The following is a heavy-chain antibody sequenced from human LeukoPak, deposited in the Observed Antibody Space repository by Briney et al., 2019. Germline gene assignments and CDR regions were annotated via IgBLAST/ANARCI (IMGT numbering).Heavy chain of an antibody. D-gene: IGHD2-2*01. J-gene: IGHJ3*02. Sequence: SETLSLTCTVSGGSISSGDYYWSWIRQPPGKGLEWIGYIYYSGSTYYNPSLKSRATISVDTSKNQFSLKLSSVTAADTAVYYCAREVRYCSSTSCYPDAFDIWGQGTMVTVSS. CDR3: AREVRYCSSTSCYPDAFDI. V-gene: IGHV4-30-4*08. CDR2: IYYSGST. CDR1: GGSISSGDYY.